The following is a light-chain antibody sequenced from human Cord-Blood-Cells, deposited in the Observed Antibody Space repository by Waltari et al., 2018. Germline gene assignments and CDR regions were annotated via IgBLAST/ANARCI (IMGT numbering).Light chain of an antibody. CDR1: QSISSY. J-gene: IGKJ2*03. CDR2: AAS. CDR3: QQRYSTPYS. V-gene: IGKV1-39*01. Sequence: DIQMTQSPSSLSASVGDRVTITCRASQSISSYLNWYQQKPGKAPKLLIYAASSLQSGVPSRFSGSGSGTDFTLTISSLQPEDFATYYCQQRYSTPYSFGQGTQL.